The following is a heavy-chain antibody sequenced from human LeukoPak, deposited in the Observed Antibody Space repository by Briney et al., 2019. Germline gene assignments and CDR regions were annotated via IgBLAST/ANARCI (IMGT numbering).Heavy chain of an antibody. D-gene: IGHD3-22*01. CDR1: GSSLTTSGVG. CDR3: AHLWYHDSSGYYDY. CDR2: IYWDDDK. J-gene: IGHJ4*02. Sequence: ESGPTLVNPTQTLTLTCTFSGSSLTTSGVGVGWIRQPPGKALEWLALIYWDDDKRYSPSLKSRLTITKDTSKNQVVLTMTNMDPVDTATYYCAHLWYHDSSGYYDYWGQGTLVTVSS. V-gene: IGHV2-5*02.